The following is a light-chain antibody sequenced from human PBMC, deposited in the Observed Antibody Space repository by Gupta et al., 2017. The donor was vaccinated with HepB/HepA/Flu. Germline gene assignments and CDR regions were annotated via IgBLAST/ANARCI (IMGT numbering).Light chain of an antibody. CDR2: DGS. CDR3: QKYNSAPRT. V-gene: IGKV1-27*01. CDR1: QDISNY. Sequence: DLQMTRSPSSLSASVGDRVIITCRASQDISNYVAWYQQKPGKVPKLLIYDGSTLQSGVPSRFSGSGSGTEFTLTISSLKPEDVATYYCQKYNSAPRTLVQGTKVEI. J-gene: IGKJ1*01.